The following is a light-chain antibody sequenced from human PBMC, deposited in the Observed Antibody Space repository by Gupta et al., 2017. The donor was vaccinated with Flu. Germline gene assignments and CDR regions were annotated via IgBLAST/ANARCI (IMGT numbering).Light chain of an antibody. CDR2: GAF. J-gene: IGKJ2*01. CDR3: QQNNSSPVT. V-gene: IGKV1D-16*01. Sequence: PSSVSASVGGRVTITCRASQDISRWLEWYQQRPEEAPKCLIYGAFKGNSGVPSRFSGSGSGTNFTLTISDRQPEDFANYYCQQNNSSPVTFGQGTKMEVK. CDR1: QDISRW.